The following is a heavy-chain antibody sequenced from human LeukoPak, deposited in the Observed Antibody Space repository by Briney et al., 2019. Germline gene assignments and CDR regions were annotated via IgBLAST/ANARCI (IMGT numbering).Heavy chain of an antibody. CDR2: IYYSGST. J-gene: IGHJ4*02. D-gene: IGHD5-18*01. CDR3: ASEYSYGYRQLDY. CDR1: GSSISSSSYY. Sequence: SETLSPTCTVSGSSISSSSYYWGWIRQPPGKGLEWIGSIYYSGSTYYNPSLKSRVTISVDTSKNQFSLKLSSVTAADTAVYYCASEYSYGYRQLDYWGQGTLVTVSS. V-gene: IGHV4-39*01.